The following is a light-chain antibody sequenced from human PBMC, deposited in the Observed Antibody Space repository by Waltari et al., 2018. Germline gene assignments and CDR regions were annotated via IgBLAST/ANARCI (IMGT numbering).Light chain of an antibody. J-gene: IGLJ1*01. V-gene: IGLV4-69*01. CDR3: QTWGAGIRV. CDR2: INRDGSH. Sequence: QLVLTQSPSASASLGASVKLTCTLSSGPSNYAIAWHQQQAEKGPRYLMKINRDGSHNKGDGIPDRFSGSTSGAERYHTISSLQSEDEADYYCQTWGAGIRVFGTGTKVTVL. CDR1: SGPSNYA.